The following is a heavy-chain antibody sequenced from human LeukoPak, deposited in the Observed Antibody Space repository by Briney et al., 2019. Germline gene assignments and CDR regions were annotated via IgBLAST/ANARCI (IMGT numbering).Heavy chain of an antibody. CDR1: GYTFTSYY. CDR2: INPTGGST. Sequence: ASVKVSCKASGYTFTSYYMHWVRQAPGQGLEWMGLINPTGGSTGYAQKLQGRVTMTTDTSTSTAYMELRSLRSDDTAVYYCVREENWFDPWGQGTLVTVSS. CDR3: VREENWFDP. J-gene: IGHJ5*02. V-gene: IGHV1-46*01.